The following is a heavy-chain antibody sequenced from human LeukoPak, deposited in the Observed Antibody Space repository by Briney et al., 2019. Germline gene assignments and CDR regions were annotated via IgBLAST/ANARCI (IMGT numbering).Heavy chain of an antibody. V-gene: IGHV5-51*01. D-gene: IGHD6-19*01. CDR1: GYSFTSYW. CDR2: IYPGDSDT. CDR3: ARPSSGRSWDAAFDI. J-gene: IGHJ3*02. Sequence: GESLKISCKGSGYSFTSYWIGWVRQMPGKGLEWMGIIYPGDSDTRYSPSFQGQVTISADKSISTAYLQWSSLRASDTAMYYCARPSSGRSWDAAFDIWGQGTMVTVSS.